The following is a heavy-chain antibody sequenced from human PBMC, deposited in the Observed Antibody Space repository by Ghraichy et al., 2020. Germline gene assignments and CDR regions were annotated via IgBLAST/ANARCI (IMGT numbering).Heavy chain of an antibody. CDR1: GGSISSSTYY. CDR2: IYYSGST. D-gene: IGHD2-15*01. J-gene: IGHJ4*02. CDR3: AMHTQRVYYFDY. V-gene: IGHV4-39*02. Sequence: SETLSLTCTVSGGSISSSTYYWGWIRQPPGKGLEWIGSIYYSGSTYYNPSLKSRVTISVDTSNNHFSLKLSSVTAADTAVYYCAMHTQRVYYFDYWGQGTLVTVSS.